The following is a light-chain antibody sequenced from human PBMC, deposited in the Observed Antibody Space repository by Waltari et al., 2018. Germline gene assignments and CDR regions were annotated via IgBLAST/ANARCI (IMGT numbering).Light chain of an antibody. V-gene: IGKV1-16*01. CDR3: QQYGTCPIT. J-gene: IGKJ4*01. CDR2: GAS. CDR1: QGITKY. Sequence: DIQMTQSPSSLSASVGDRVTVTCRASQGITKYLAWFQHKPGTAPRPLIYGASTLHSGVPARFSGSGSGTDFTLTIRSLQPDDFATYYCQQYGTCPITFGGGTKVEIK.